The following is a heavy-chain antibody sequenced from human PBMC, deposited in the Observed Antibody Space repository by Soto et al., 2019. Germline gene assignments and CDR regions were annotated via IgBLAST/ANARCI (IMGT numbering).Heavy chain of an antibody. CDR3: ARWDRGPKSVDY. Sequence: GGSLRLSCAASGFTFSSYEMNWVRQAPGKGLEWVSYISSSGSTIYYADSVKGRFTISRDNAKNSLYLQMNSLRAEDTAVYYCARWDRGPKSVDYWGQGTLVTVSS. J-gene: IGHJ4*02. V-gene: IGHV3-48*03. CDR2: ISSSGSTI. CDR1: GFTFSSYE. D-gene: IGHD1-26*01.